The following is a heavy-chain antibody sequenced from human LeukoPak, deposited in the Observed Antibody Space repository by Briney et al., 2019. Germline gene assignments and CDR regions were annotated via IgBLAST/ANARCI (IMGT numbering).Heavy chain of an antibody. J-gene: IGHJ4*02. Sequence: GGSLRLSCAASGFTFSSYAMSWVRQAPGKGLEWVSYISSSGNTIYYADSVKGRFTISRDNAKNSLYLQMNSLRAEDTALYYCARDRRIQLWPLDYWGRGTLVTVSS. V-gene: IGHV3-48*04. CDR2: ISSSGNTI. D-gene: IGHD5-18*01. CDR3: ARDRRIQLWPLDY. CDR1: GFTFSSYA.